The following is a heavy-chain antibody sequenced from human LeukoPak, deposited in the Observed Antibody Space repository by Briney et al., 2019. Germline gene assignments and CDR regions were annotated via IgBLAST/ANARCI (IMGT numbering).Heavy chain of an antibody. CDR2: IYYSGST. CDR1: GGSISSGDYY. V-gene: IGHV4-30-4*01. J-gene: IGHJ3*02. CDR3: AREPVGGYSSSWYVSEYAFDI. Sequence: SETLSLTCTVSGGSISSGDYYWSWIRQPPGKGLEWIGYIYYSGSTYYNPSLKSRVTISVDTSKNQFSLKLSSVTAADTAVYYCAREPVGGYSSSWYVSEYAFDIWGQGTMVTVSS. D-gene: IGHD6-13*01.